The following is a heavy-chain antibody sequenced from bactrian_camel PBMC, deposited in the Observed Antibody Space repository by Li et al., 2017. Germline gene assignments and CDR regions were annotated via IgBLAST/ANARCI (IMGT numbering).Heavy chain of an antibody. D-gene: IGHD6*01. V-gene: IGHV3S63*01. CDR1: GFTSNKCA. CDR2: IATYSGTT. CDR3: SADWYY. Sequence: HVQLVESGGGSVKAGGSLRLSCTDPGFTSNKCAMNWFRQAPGKEREGVAYIATYSGTTYHADSVKGRFTISRDNAKNTLYLQLNSLKTEDTALYYCSADWYYWGQGTQVTVS. J-gene: IGHJ4*01.